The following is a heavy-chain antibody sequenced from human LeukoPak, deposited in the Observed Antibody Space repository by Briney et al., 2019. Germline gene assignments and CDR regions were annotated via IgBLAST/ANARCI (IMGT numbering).Heavy chain of an antibody. V-gene: IGHV3-23*01. CDR3: ANIARGSVDMDV. Sequence: GGSLRLSCAASGFTFSTSALGWVRQAPGKGPEWVSTITGSGIYTYYADSVKGRFTISRDNSKNTLYLQMNSLRAEDTAVYHCANIARGSVDMDVWGQGTTVTVSS. CDR1: GFTFSTSA. J-gene: IGHJ6*02. D-gene: IGHD5-12*01. CDR2: ITGSGIYT.